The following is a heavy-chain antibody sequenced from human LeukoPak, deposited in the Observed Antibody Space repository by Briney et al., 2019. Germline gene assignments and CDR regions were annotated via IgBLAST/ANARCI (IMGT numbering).Heavy chain of an antibody. Sequence: GGSLRLSCAASGFTFSTYWMTWLRQTPGKGLEWVANMNQDGGEKYYVDSVKGRFTISRDNAKNSLYLQMNSLRADDTAVYYCAKWDNWNDAGGDAFDIWGQGTMVT. D-gene: IGHD1-1*01. V-gene: IGHV3-7*01. J-gene: IGHJ3*02. CDR3: AKWDNWNDAGGDAFDI. CDR2: MNQDGGEK. CDR1: GFTFSTYW.